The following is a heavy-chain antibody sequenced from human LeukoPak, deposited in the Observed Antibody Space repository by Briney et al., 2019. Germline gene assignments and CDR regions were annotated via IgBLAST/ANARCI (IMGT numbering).Heavy chain of an antibody. D-gene: IGHD2-2*01. CDR3: ARDKALGYCSSTSCYEEGYYYYYGMDV. V-gene: IGHV1-46*01. CDR2: INASRGGT. J-gene: IGHJ6*02. Sequence: ASVKVSCKASGYTFTIYYMHWVRQAPGQGLEWMGIINASRGGTSYAQKFQGRVTMTRDTSTSTVYMELSSLRSEDTAVYYCARDKALGYCSSTSCYEEGYYYYYGMDVWGQGTTVTVSS. CDR1: GYTFTIYY.